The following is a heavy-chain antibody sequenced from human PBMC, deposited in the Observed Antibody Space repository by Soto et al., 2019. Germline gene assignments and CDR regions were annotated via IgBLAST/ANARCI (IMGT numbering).Heavy chain of an antibody. V-gene: IGHV1-2*04. CDR2: INPNGGVT. D-gene: IGHD5-12*01. CDR3: ARDSGGATATLYYYYFYMDV. J-gene: IGHJ6*03. CDR1: GDSFNDYY. Sequence: QVQLVQSGAEVRKPGASVTVSCRSSGDSFNDYYIHWVRQAPGQGFEWMGWINPNGGVTKYAQKFQGWVSMTRDTSIRTVYMQLSRLRSGDTAVYYCARDSGGATATLYYYYFYMDVWGTGTAVTVSS.